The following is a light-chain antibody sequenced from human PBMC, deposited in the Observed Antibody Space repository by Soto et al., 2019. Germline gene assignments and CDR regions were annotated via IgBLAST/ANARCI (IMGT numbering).Light chain of an antibody. CDR3: GLGDNVPHN. J-gene: IGKJ4*01. Sequence: DIPMTQSPSSVSASVGDRVTITCRASQGISSWLAWYQQKPGKAPKLLIYAASSLQSGVPSRFSGSGSGTGFSVTIYIQKQEDLATDAYGLGDNVPHNFGGGTKVELK. V-gene: IGKV1-12*01. CDR1: QGISSW. CDR2: AAS.